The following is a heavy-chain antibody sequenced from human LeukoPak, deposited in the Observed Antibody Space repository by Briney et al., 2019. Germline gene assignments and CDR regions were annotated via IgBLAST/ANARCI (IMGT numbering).Heavy chain of an antibody. V-gene: IGHV3-21*01. CDR3: AREGGDGDYYYYMDV. J-gene: IGHJ6*03. D-gene: IGHD2-21*02. Sequence: GGSLRLSCAASGFTFTDYSMSWVRQAPGKGLEWVSIISRVSTYIYYADSVKGRFTVSRDNAKSSLYLQMTSLRAEDTAVYFCAREGGDGDYYYYMDVWGKGTTVTVSS. CDR2: ISRVSTYI. CDR1: GFTFTDYS.